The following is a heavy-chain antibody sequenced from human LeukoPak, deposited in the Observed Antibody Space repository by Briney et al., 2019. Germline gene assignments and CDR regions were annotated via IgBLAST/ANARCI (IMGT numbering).Heavy chain of an antibody. V-gene: IGHV4-39*01. D-gene: IGHD2-15*01. Sequence: SETLSLTCTVSGGSISSSSYYWGWIRQPPGKGLEWSGSIYYSGSTYYNPSLKRRVTISVDTSKNPVSLKLSSVTAADTGVYYCAREVVAKGAFDIWGQGTMLTVSS. CDR2: IYYSGST. CDR1: GGSISSSSYY. J-gene: IGHJ3*02. CDR3: AREVVAKGAFDI.